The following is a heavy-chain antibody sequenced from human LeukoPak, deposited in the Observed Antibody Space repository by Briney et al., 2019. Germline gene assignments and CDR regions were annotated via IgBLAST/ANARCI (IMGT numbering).Heavy chain of an antibody. Sequence: SETLSLTCAVYGGSFSGYYWSWIRQPPGKGLEWIGEINHSGSTNYNPSLKSRVAISVDTSKNQFSLKLSSVTAADTAVYYCARDRCPPTETPPYYYYYGMDVWGKGTTVTVSS. CDR1: GGSFSGYY. V-gene: IGHV4-34*01. CDR3: ARDRCPPTETPPYYYYYGMDV. CDR2: INHSGST. J-gene: IGHJ6*04. D-gene: IGHD4-4*01.